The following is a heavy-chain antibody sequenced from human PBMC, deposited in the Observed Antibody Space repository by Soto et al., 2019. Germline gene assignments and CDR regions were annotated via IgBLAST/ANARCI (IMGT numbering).Heavy chain of an antibody. Sequence: QVQLVQSGAEVSKPGASVKVSCKASGYAFTTYSMHWVRQAPGQRLEWMGWISPGNGNTKYSQHFQGRVSITRDTSASTVYLELISLTSEDTTVYFCARGDPSWHDAFDIWGQGTMVTVSS. J-gene: IGHJ3*02. CDR3: ARGDPSWHDAFDI. CDR1: GYAFTTYS. V-gene: IGHV1-3*01. CDR2: ISPGNGNT.